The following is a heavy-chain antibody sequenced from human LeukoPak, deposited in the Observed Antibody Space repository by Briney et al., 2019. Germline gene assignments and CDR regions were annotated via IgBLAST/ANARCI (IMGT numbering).Heavy chain of an antibody. V-gene: IGHV5-51*01. CDR1: GYSFGNRW. CDR2: IYPDDSDT. Sequence: RGGSLKISCKGSGYSFGNRWIGWLRQMPGKGLGWMGIIYPDDSDTIYSPSFEGQVTISADKSISTAYLQWSSLEASDTAMYYCARGAYGSGSSYSYYGMDVWGQGTTVTVSS. J-gene: IGHJ6*02. CDR3: ARGAYGSGSSYSYYGMDV. D-gene: IGHD3-10*01.